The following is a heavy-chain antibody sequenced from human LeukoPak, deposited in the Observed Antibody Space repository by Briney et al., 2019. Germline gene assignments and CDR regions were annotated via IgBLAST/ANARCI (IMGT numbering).Heavy chain of an antibody. CDR2: ISVYNGNT. CDR1: GYTFTNYG. V-gene: IGHV1-18*01. CDR3: ARDMRGSYNYGSSAYWAFDY. Sequence: VASVKVSCKASGYTFTNYGINWVRQAPGQGLEWMGWISVYNGNTNYAQVLQGRVTMTTDTSTSTAYMELRSLTSDDTAVYLCARDMRGSYNYGSSAYWAFDYWGQGTLVTVSS. J-gene: IGHJ4*02. D-gene: IGHD3-22*01.